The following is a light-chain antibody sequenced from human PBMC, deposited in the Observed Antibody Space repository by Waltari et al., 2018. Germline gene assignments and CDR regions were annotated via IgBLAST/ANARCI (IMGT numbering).Light chain of an antibody. CDR1: SSDVGGDDS. J-gene: IGLJ2*01. V-gene: IGLV2-14*03. Sequence: QSALTQPASVSGSPGQSITISCTGSSSDVGGDDSVSWYEDHPGQAPKVIIYDVNKRPSGVSDLFSGSKSGNTASLTISGLPAEDEATFYCSSQSTKNGVIFGGGTKVTVL. CDR2: DVN. CDR3: SSQSTKNGVI.